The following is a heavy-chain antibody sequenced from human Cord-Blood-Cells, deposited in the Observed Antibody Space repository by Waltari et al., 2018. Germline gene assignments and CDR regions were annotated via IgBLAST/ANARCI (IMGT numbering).Heavy chain of an antibody. CDR1: GYSISSGYY. CDR3: ARDFPWAAGAFDI. J-gene: IGHJ3*02. Sequence: QVQLQESGPGLVKPSETLSLTCAVSGYSISSGYYWGWLRQPPGKGLEWIGSIYHSGSTYYNPSLKSRVTISVDTSKNQFSLKLSSVTAADTAVYYCARDFPWAAGAFDIWGQGTMVTVSS. D-gene: IGHD3-16*01. CDR2: IYHSGST. V-gene: IGHV4-38-2*02.